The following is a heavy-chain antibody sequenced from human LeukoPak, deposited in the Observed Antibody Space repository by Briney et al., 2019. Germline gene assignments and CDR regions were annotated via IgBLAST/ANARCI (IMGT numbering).Heavy chain of an antibody. J-gene: IGHJ5*02. D-gene: IGHD4-17*01. Sequence: GGSLRLSCAASGFTFSSFAMTWVRQAPGKGLEWVSSITGTHYTTYNTDSVKGRFTISRDNSKNTLYLQMNGLRADDTAVYYCTKDPNGDYVGAFDPWGQGTLVTVSS. CDR3: TKDPNGDYVGAFDP. CDR2: ITGTHYTT. CDR1: GFTFSSFA. V-gene: IGHV3-23*01.